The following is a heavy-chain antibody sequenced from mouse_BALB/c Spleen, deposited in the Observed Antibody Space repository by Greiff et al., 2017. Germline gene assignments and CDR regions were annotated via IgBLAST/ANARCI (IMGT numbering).Heavy chain of an antibody. CDR3: PPYGNDVPWFAY. CDR2: IDPENGNT. Sequence: VQLQQSGAELVRSGASVKLSCTASGFNIKDYYMHWVKQRPEQGLEWIGWIDPENGNTIYDPKFQGKASITADTSSNTAYLQLSSLTSEDTAVYYCPPYGNDVPWFAYWGQGTLVTGSA. V-gene: IGHV14-1*02. D-gene: IGHD2-10*02. CDR1: GFNIKDYY. J-gene: IGHJ3*01.